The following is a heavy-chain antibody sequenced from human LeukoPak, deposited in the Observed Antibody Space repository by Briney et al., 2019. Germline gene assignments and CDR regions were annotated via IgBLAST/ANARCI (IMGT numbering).Heavy chain of an antibody. CDR2: IYDSGT. V-gene: IGHV4-4*07. CDR3: ARRGGSGRSFDF. CDR1: GGSISTYF. J-gene: IGHJ4*02. Sequence: SETLSLTCTVSGGSISTYFWSWIRQPAGKGLEWIGRIYDSGTNYNPSLKSRVTMSVDTSKNQFSLKVSSVTAADTAVYYCARRGGSGRSFDFWGQGTLVTVSS. D-gene: IGHD3-10*01.